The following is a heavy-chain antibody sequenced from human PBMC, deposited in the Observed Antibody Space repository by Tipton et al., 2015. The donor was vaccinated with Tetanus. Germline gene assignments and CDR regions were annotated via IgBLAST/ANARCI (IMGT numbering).Heavy chain of an antibody. Sequence: SLRLSCAASGFTFDDYGMHWVRQAPGRGLEWVSLITWDGTSTYYADSVEGRFTISRDNSKNSLYLEMNSLRAEDTALYYCAKDGATRAYYFGYWGQGTLVTVSS. J-gene: IGHJ4*02. CDR2: ITWDGTST. CDR1: GFTFDDYG. V-gene: IGHV3-43D*04. CDR3: AKDGATRAYYFGY. D-gene: IGHD2-15*01.